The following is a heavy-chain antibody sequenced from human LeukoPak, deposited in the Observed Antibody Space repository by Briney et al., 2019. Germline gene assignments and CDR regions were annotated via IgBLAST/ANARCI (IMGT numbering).Heavy chain of an antibody. CDR1: GYSISSGYY. Sequence: SGTLSLTCAVSGYSISSGYYWGWVRQPPGKGLEWIGSVYQTGSTYYNPSVKSRGTISVDTSKNQFPLKLRSVTAADTAVYYCARVYCSGGSCDSASYYASYYYYYYIDVWGIGTTVTVSS. J-gene: IGHJ6*03. CDR3: ARVYCSGGSCDSASYYASYYYYYYIDV. V-gene: IGHV4-38-2*01. D-gene: IGHD2-15*01. CDR2: VYQTGST.